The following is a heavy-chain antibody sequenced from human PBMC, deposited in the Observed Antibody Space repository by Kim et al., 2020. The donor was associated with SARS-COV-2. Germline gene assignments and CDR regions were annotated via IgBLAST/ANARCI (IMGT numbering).Heavy chain of an antibody. V-gene: IGHV3-30*18. CDR1: GFTFSSYG. J-gene: IGHJ4*02. CDR2: ISYDGSNK. CDR3: AKVGDQAEFDY. Sequence: GGSLRLSCAASGFTFSSYGMHWVRQAPGKGLEWVAVISYDGSNKYYADSVKGRFTISRDNSKNTLYLQMNSLRAEDTAVYYCAKVGDQAEFDYWGQGTLVTVSS.